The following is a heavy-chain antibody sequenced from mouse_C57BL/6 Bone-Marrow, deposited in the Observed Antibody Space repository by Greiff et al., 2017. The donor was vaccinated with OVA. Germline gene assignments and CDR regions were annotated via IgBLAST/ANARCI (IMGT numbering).Heavy chain of an antibody. Sequence: QVQLQQSGAELVRPGASVTLSCTASGYTFTDYEMHWVKQTPVHGLEWIGAIDPETGGTAYNQKFTGKAILTADKSSSTAYMELRSLTSKDSAVDYGTRGYSSYYAMDYWGQGTSVTVSS. J-gene: IGHJ4*01. CDR2: IDPETGGT. CDR3: TRGYSSYYAMDY. V-gene: IGHV1-15*01. CDR1: GYTFTDYE. D-gene: IGHD2-5*01.